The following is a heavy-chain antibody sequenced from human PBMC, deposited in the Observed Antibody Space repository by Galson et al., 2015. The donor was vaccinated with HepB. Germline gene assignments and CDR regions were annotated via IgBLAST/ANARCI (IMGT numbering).Heavy chain of an antibody. D-gene: IGHD3-16*02. CDR3: ARGPASVVYDYVWGSSRQPLYYLDS. Sequence: SETLSLTCAVYGGSFSGYYWSWIRQPPGKGLEWIGEINHSGSTNYNPSLKSRVTISVDTSKNQFSLKLSSVTAADAAVYYCARGPASVVYDYVWGSSRQPLYYLDSWGQGTLLTVSS. CDR2: INHSGST. V-gene: IGHV4-34*01. CDR1: GGSFSGYY. J-gene: IGHJ4*02.